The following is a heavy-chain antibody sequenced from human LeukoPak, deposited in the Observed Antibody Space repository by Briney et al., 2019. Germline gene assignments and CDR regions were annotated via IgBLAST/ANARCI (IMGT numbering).Heavy chain of an antibody. CDR1: GGSISSGDYF. CDR3: ARQGSGRAFDI. J-gene: IGHJ3*02. V-gene: IGHV4-30-4*01. Sequence: PSETLSLTCTVSGGSISSGDYFWSWIRQPPGKGLEWIGYIYYSGSTYYNPSLRSRVIISVDTSKNQFSLKLTSVTAADTAVYFCARQGSGRAFDIWGQGTMVTVSS. CDR2: IYYSGST.